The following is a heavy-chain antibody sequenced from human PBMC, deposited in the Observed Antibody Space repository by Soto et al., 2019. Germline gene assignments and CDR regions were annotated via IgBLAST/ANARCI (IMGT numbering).Heavy chain of an antibody. CDR3: ARDLSCSGGSCR. V-gene: IGHV1-69*08. CDR1: GGTFSSYT. J-gene: IGHJ4*02. Sequence: QVQLVQSGAEVKKPGSSVKVSCKASGGTFSSYTISWVRQAPGQGLEWMGRIIPILGIANYAQKFQGRVTITADKPTSTAYMELSSLRSEDTAVYYCARDLSCSGGSCRWGQGTLVTVSS. D-gene: IGHD2-15*01. CDR2: IIPILGIA.